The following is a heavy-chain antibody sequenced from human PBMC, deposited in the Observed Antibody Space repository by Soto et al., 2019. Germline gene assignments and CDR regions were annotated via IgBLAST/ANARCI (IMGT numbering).Heavy chain of an antibody. CDR1: GFTFDDYA. D-gene: IGHD6-13*01. J-gene: IGHJ3*02. Sequence: EVQLVESGGGLVQPGRSLRLSCAASGFTFDDYAMHWVRQAPGKGLEWVSGISWDSGSIGYADSVNGRFTISRDNAKNSLSLQMNSLRADDTALYYCAKDPYSSSWYMGAFDIWGQGTMVTVSS. CDR3: AKDPYSSSWYMGAFDI. CDR2: ISWDSGSI. V-gene: IGHV3-9*01.